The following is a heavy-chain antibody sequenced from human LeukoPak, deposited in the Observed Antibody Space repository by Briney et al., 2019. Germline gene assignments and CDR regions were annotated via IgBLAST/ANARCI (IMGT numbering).Heavy chain of an antibody. V-gene: IGHV3-53*01. CDR2: HYSAGAT. D-gene: IGHD2-15*01. Sequence: GGALRLSCAAPGFIVSNNYMSSVRQAPGRMLEWVQPHYSAGATYYTDSVRSRFATSRDSSKKTMSIQRTNLRAEDTAVYYGASGGTGARKFYSDPFHYWGQGALVTVSS. J-gene: IGHJ4*02. CDR3: ASGGTGARKFYSDPFHY. CDR1: GFIVSNNY.